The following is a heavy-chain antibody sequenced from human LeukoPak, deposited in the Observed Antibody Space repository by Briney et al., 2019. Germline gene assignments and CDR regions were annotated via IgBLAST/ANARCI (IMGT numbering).Heavy chain of an antibody. CDR3: ARDGGYYDSSGYYVSEFDY. CDR1: GYTFTSYG. Sequence: ASVKVSCKAPGYTFTSYGISWVRQAPGQGLEWMGWISAYNGNTNYAQKLQGRVTMTTDTSTSTAYMELRSLRSDDTAVYYCARDGGYYDSSGYYVSEFDYWGQGTLVTVSS. CDR2: ISAYNGNT. J-gene: IGHJ4*02. D-gene: IGHD3-22*01. V-gene: IGHV1-18*01.